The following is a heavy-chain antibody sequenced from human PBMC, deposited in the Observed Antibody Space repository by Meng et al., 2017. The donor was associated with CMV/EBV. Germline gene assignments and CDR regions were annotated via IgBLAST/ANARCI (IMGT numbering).Heavy chain of an antibody. CDR3: ARMFAASSGWLDP. J-gene: IGHJ5*02. Sequence: ASVKVSCKASGDIFSSSYVHWVRLAPGQGLDWVGMVSLKGERPKYAQKFKGRVTLTRDTSTSTFYMELSSLVSEDTAVYYCARMFAASSGWLDPWGQGTLVTVSS. V-gene: IGHV1-46*01. D-gene: IGHD6-6*01. CDR1: GDIFSSSY. CDR2: VSLKGERP.